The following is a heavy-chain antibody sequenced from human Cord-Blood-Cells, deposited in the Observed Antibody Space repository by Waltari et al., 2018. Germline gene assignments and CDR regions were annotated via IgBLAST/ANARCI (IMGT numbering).Heavy chain of an antibody. CDR3: ARGLGAATGSNPSYYFDY. Sequence: QLQLQQWGAGLLQPSETLSLTCAVHGGSFSGYSWCWIRQPPGMGLEWIGEINHSGSTNYNPSLKSRVTISVDTSKNQFSLKLSSVTAADTAVYYCARGLGAATGSNPSYYFDYWGQGTLVTVSS. V-gene: IGHV4-34*01. J-gene: IGHJ4*02. CDR2: INHSGST. D-gene: IGHD6-13*01. CDR1: GGSFSGYS.